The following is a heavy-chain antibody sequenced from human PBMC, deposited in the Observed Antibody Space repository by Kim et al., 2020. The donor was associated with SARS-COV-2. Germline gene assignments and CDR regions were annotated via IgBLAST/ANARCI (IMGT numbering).Heavy chain of an antibody. CDR1: GYTFTSYG. D-gene: IGHD3-10*01. V-gene: IGHV1-18*01. CDR2: ISAYNGNT. CDR3: ARDSLFRGITMVRGVIITSGNYYYYGMDV. Sequence: ASVKVSCKASGYTFTSYGISWVRQAPGQGLEWMGWISAYNGNTNYAQKLQGRVTMTTDTSTSTAYMELRSLRSDDTAVYYCARDSLFRGITMVRGVIITSGNYYYYGMDVWGQGTTVTVSS. J-gene: IGHJ6*02.